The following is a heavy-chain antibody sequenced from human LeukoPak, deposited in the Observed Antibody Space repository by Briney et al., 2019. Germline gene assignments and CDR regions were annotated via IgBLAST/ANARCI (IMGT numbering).Heavy chain of an antibody. CDR2: IYYSGST. J-gene: IGHJ5*02. CDR1: RGSISGYY. D-gene: IGHD6-6*01. Sequence: AETLCLTCAASRGSISGYYWSWIRQAPGKGLEWVAYIYYSGSTDYNPTLRSLVTTSAATSKNQSSLKLSSVTAADTAIYYCARAVTASSRSSYWSDPRGQGTLVTVSS. V-gene: IGHV4-59*01. CDR3: ARAVTASSRSSYWSDP.